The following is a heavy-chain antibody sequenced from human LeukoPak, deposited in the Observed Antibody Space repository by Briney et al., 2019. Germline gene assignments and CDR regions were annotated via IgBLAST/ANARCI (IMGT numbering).Heavy chain of an antibody. Sequence: ASVKVSCKASGFTFTNYDINWVRQATGQGLEWIGWMNPRNGNTGYARKFQGRVTMTRDTSISTAYMELRSLRSEDTAVYYCVRDGEGVAISVNYWFDPWGQGTLVTVSS. D-gene: IGHD3-10*01. CDR3: VRDGEGVAISVNYWFDP. CDR2: MNPRNGNT. J-gene: IGHJ5*02. V-gene: IGHV1-8*01. CDR1: GFTFTNYD.